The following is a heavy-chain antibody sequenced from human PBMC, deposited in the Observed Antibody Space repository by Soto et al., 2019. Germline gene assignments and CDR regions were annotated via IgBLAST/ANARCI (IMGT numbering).Heavy chain of an antibody. V-gene: IGHV3-23*01. CDR2: ISYSADKT. CDR1: GFTFSNYV. D-gene: IGHD1-7*01. Sequence: EVQLLESGGGLVQPGGSLRLSCAASGFTFSNYVMNWVRQAPGKGLEWVSTISYSADKTFYADSVKGRFTISRDNSRDTLFMQMNSLRDYDAAVYYCARRARTATTTWGAFDIWGQGTMVTVSS. J-gene: IGHJ3*02. CDR3: ARRARTATTTWGAFDI.